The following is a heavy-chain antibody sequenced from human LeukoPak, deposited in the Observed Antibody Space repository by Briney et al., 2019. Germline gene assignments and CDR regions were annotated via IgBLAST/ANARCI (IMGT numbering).Heavy chain of an antibody. D-gene: IGHD3-22*01. V-gene: IGHV3-23*01. CDR2: ISGSGGST. Sequence: GGSLRLSCAASGFTFSSYAMSWVRQAPGKGLEWVSAISGSGGSTYYADSVKGRFTISRDNSKNTPYLQMNSLRAEDTAVYYCAKDLGFYYDSSGLIEDYWGQGTLVTVSS. J-gene: IGHJ4*02. CDR3: AKDLGFYYDSSGLIEDY. CDR1: GFTFSSYA.